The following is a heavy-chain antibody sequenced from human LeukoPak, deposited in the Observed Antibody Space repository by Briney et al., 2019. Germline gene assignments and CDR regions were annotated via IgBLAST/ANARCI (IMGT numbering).Heavy chain of an antibody. V-gene: IGHV3-23*01. CDR1: GFTFSSYA. J-gene: IGHJ5*02. D-gene: IGHD6-19*01. Sequence: SGGSLRLSCAASGFTFSSYAMSWVRQAPGKGLEWGSAISGSGGSTYYADAVEGRFTISRDNSKNTLYLQMTSRRAEDTAVYYCAKDGQWLVPVWFDPWGQGTLVTVSS. CDR3: AKDGQWLVPVWFDP. CDR2: ISGSGGST.